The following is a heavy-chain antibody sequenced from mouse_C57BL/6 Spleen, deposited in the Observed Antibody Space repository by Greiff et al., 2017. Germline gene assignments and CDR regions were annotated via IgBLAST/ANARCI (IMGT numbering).Heavy chain of an antibody. CDR2: IWSDGST. CDR3: ARHLNWDDYYAMDY. Sequence: VQVVESGPGLVAPSQSLSITCTVSGFSLTSYGVHWVRQPPGKGLEWLVVIWSDGSTTYNSALKSRLSISKDNSKSQVFLKMNSLQTDDTAMYYCARHLNWDDYYAMDYWGQGTSVTVSS. V-gene: IGHV2-6-1*01. D-gene: IGHD4-1*02. J-gene: IGHJ4*01. CDR1: GFSLTSYG.